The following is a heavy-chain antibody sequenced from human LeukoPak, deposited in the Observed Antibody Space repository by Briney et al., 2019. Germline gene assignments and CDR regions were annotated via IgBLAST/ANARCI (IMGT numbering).Heavy chain of an antibody. Sequence: SETLSLTYTVSGYSISSGYYWGWIRQPPGKGLEWIGSIYHSGSTYYNPSLQSRVTVSLDTSKNQFSLKLSSVTAADTAVYYCAREVRSAWASFDPWGQGTLVTVSS. CDR1: GYSISSGYY. J-gene: IGHJ5*02. D-gene: IGHD1-26*01. V-gene: IGHV4-38-2*02. CDR2: IYHSGST. CDR3: AREVRSAWASFDP.